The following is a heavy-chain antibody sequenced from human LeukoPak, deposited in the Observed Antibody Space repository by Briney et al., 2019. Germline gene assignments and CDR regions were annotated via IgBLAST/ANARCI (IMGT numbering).Heavy chain of an antibody. J-gene: IGHJ4*02. D-gene: IGHD6-19*01. Sequence: ASVKVSCKASGYTFTNYGITWVRQAPGQGLEWMGWISGHNTNTNYAQNLRGRVTMTTDTSTSTAYMELRSLRSEDTAVYYCARRMEHSSGWYGELFDYWGQGTLVTVSS. CDR2: ISGHNTNT. CDR3: ARRMEHSSGWYGELFDY. V-gene: IGHV1-18*01. CDR1: GYTFTNYG.